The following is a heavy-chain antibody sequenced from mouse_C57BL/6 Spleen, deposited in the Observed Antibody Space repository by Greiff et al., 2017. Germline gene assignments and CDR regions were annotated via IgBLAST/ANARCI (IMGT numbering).Heavy chain of an antibody. CDR2: IYPGSGIT. CDR1: GYTFTDYY. CDR3: ARGDYYGLFDY. J-gene: IGHJ2*01. Sequence: VQLQQSGAELVRPGASVKLSCKASGYTFTDYYINWVKQRPGQGLEWIASIYPGSGITYYNEKFNGNATLTAENSSSTAYMQLSSLTSEDSAVYFCARGDYYGLFDYWGQGTTLTVSS. D-gene: IGHD1-2*01. V-gene: IGHV1-76*01.